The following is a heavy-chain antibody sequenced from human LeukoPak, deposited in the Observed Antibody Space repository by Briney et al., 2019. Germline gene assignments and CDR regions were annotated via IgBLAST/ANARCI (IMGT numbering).Heavy chain of an antibody. V-gene: IGHV4-59*08. D-gene: IGHD4-17*01. CDR1: GGSINGYY. CDR2: ISYSGSG. J-gene: IGHJ4*02. CDR3: ARRNYGDYDHYFDY. Sequence: TSETLSLTCTVSGGSINGYYWSWIWQPPGKGLEWIGYISYSGSGNSNPSLKSRVTISADTSRNQFSLKLSSVTAADTAVYYCARRNYGDYDHYFDYWGQGTLVTVSS.